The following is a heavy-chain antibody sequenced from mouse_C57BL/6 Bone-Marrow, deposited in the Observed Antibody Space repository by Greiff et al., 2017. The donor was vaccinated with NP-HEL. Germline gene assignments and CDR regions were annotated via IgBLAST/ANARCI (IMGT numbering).Heavy chain of an antibody. V-gene: IGHV1-18*01. Sequence: QLQQSGPELVKPGASVKIPCKASGYTFTDYNMDWGKQSHGKSLEWIGDSNPNNGGTIYNQKFKGKATLTVDKSSSTAYMELRSLTSEDTAVYYGARRDGNYGLWYFDVWGTGTTVTVSS. CDR1: GYTFTDYN. J-gene: IGHJ1*03. D-gene: IGHD2-1*01. CDR3: ARRDGNYGLWYFDV. CDR2: SNPNNGGT.